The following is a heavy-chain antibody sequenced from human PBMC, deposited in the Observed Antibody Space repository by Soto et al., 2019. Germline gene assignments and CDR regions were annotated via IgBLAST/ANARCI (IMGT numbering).Heavy chain of an antibody. Sequence: ASETLSLTCTVSGGSIGSSSDYWGRIRPPPGKGLEWIGSIYYSGSTYYNPSLKSRVTISVDTSKNQFSLKLSSVTAADTAVYYCAAAALYYYYGMDVWGQGTTVTVSS. CDR2: IYYSGST. D-gene: IGHD6-13*01. V-gene: IGHV4-39*01. J-gene: IGHJ6*02. CDR3: AAAALYYYYGMDV. CDR1: GGSIGSSSDY.